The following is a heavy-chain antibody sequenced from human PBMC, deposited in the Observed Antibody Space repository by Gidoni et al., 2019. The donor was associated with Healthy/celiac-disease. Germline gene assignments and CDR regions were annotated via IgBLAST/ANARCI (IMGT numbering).Heavy chain of an antibody. CDR2: ISWNSGSI. CDR3: AKTDRGHDFWSGTDY. Sequence: EVQLVESGGGLVQPGRSLRLSCAASGFTFDDYAMHWVRQAPGKGLEWVSGISWNSGSIGYADSVKGRFTISRDNAKNSLYLQMNSLRAEDTALYYCAKTDRGHDFWSGTDYWGQGTLVTVSS. J-gene: IGHJ4*02. V-gene: IGHV3-9*01. D-gene: IGHD3-3*01. CDR1: GFTFDDYA.